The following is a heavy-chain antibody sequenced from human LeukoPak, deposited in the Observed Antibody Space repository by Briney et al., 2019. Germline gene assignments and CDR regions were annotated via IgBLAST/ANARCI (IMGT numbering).Heavy chain of an antibody. D-gene: IGHD3-9*01. Sequence: PSETLSLTCAVSGYSISSGYYWGWIRQPPGKGLEWIGSIYHSGSTYYNPCLKSRFTISIATSKNQFSLKLSSVTAADTAVYYCARQAQDGLRYFARLLGGVVVDYWGQGTLVTVSS. CDR1: GYSISSGYY. V-gene: IGHV4-38-2*01. CDR3: ARQAQDGLRYFARLLGGVVVDY. CDR2: IYHSGST. J-gene: IGHJ4*02.